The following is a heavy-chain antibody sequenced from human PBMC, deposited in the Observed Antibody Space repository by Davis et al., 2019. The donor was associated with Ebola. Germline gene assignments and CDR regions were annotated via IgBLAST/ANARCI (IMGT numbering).Heavy chain of an antibody. Sequence: SGPTLVKPTQTLTLTCTFSGLSISNTGVGVGWIRQPPGKALEWVSLIHWDDDKRYSPSLKSRLTITKDSSKNQVVLTMTNMDPVDTGTYYCAHSLRYGDAAYWYFDLWGRGTPVTVSS. J-gene: IGHJ2*01. D-gene: IGHD4/OR15-4a*01. V-gene: IGHV2-5*02. CDR1: GLSISNTGVG. CDR3: AHSLRYGDAAYWYFDL. CDR2: IHWDDDK.